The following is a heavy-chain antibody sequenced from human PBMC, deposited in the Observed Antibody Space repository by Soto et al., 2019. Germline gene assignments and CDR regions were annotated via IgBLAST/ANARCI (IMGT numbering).Heavy chain of an antibody. CDR3: AREVGELDYSSSSDAFDI. Sequence: SETLSLTCTVSGDSVTTGSSSWTWIRQPPGNGLEWIGNISYSGGTNYNPSLKGRVTIALDSSKNQFSLKLTSVTAADTAVYYCAREVGELDYSSSSDAFDIWGQGTMVT. V-gene: IGHV4-61*01. CDR1: GDSVTTGSSS. J-gene: IGHJ3*02. D-gene: IGHD6-6*01. CDR2: ISYSGGT.